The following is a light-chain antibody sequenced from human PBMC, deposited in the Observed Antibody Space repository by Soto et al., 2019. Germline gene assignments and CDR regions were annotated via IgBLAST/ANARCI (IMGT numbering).Light chain of an antibody. J-gene: IGLJ1*01. CDR3: CSYAGISTFYV. CDR1: SSDVGSYKL. CDR2: GVN. V-gene: IGLV2-23*02. Sequence: QSALTQPASVSGSPGQSITISCTGTSSDVGSYKLVSWYQQHPGKAPKLMIYGVNKRPSGVSNRFSGSKSGNTASLTISGLQAEDEADYYCCSYAGISTFYVFGTGTKLTVL.